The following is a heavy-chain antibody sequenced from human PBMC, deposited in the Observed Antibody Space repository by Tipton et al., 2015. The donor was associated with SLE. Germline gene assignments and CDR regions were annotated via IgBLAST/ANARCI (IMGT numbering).Heavy chain of an antibody. Sequence: SLRLSCTVSGFTFTNAWMSWVRQAPGKGLEWVGRITSKADGGTTGYVAPVKGRFTMSRDDSKNTLYLQMNSLKTEDTAVYYCIPRGYSGYWGQGTLVTVSS. V-gene: IGHV3-15*01. CDR2: ITSKADGGTT. CDR1: GFTFTNAW. CDR3: IPRGYSGY. J-gene: IGHJ4*02. D-gene: IGHD5-12*01.